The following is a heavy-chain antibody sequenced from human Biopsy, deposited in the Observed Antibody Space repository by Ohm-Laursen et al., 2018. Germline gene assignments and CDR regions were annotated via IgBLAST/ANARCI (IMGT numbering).Heavy chain of an antibody. Sequence: PSDTLSLTCTVSGVSISTYYWSWIRQSPGRGLEWIAYIYYSGSTDYNPSLKSRVTISLDTSKNQFSLKLSSVTAADTAIYYCAREAIGVATAFDIWGQGTMATVSS. D-gene: IGHD5-12*01. CDR1: GVSISTYY. J-gene: IGHJ3*02. CDR2: IYYSGST. V-gene: IGHV4-59*01. CDR3: AREAIGVATAFDI.